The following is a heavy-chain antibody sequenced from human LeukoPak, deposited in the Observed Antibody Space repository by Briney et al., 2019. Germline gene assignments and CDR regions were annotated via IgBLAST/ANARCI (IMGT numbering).Heavy chain of an antibody. CDR1: GGSISSYY. CDR3: AREPRITMVRGVIIGYFDY. Sequence: SETLSLTCTVSGGSISSYYWSWIRQHPGKGLEWIGYIYYSGSTYYNPSLKSRVTISVDTSKNQFSLKLSSVTAADTAVYYCAREPRITMVRGVIIGYFDYWGQGTLVTVSS. J-gene: IGHJ4*02. D-gene: IGHD3-10*01. CDR2: IYYSGST. V-gene: IGHV4-59*06.